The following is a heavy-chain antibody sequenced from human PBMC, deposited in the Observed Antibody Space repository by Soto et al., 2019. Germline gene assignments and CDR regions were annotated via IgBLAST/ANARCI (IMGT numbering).Heavy chain of an antibody. Sequence: SETLSLTCTVSGGSISSGGYYWSWIRQHPGKGLEWIGYIYYSGSTYYNPSLKSRVTISVDTSKNQFSLKLSSVTAADTAVYYCASVPTLGDFWSGYYVGYWGQGTLVTVSS. J-gene: IGHJ4*02. D-gene: IGHD3-3*01. CDR3: ASVPTLGDFWSGYYVGY. CDR1: GGSISSGGYY. CDR2: IYYSGST. V-gene: IGHV4-31*03.